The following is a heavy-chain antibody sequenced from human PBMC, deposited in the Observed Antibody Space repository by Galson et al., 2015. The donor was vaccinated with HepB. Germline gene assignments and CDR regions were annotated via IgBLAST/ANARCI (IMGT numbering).Heavy chain of an antibody. V-gene: IGHV5-51*01. J-gene: IGHJ5*02. CDR1: GYSFTSYW. CDR3: ARHGSAVAGTGNWFDP. CDR2: IFPGDSET. Sequence: QSGAEVKKPGESLKISCKGSGYSFTSYWIGWVRQMPGKGLEWMGIIFPGDSETRYSPSFQGQVTISADKSISTAYLQWTSLKASDTAMYYCARHGSAVAGTGNWFDPWGQGTLVTVSS. D-gene: IGHD6-19*01.